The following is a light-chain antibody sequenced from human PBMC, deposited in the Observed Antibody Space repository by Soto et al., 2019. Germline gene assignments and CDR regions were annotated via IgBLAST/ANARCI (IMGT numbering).Light chain of an antibody. J-gene: IGKJ4*01. CDR3: HQFHDSPVT. CDR2: KAS. CDR1: QSVSTW. Sequence: DIQLTQSPSTLSASVGDRVTITCRASQSVSTWLAWYQQQPRKAPKLLIHKASTLENGAPSRFSGSGSGTVFTLTISSLQPDDSATYYCHQFHDSPVTFGGGAKVQI. V-gene: IGKV1-5*03.